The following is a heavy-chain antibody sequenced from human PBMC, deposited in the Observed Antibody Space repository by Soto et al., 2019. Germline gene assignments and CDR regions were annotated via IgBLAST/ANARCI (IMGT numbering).Heavy chain of an antibody. J-gene: IGHJ3*02. Sequence: ASVKVSCKVSGYTLTELSMHWVRQAPGKGLEWMGGFDPEDGETIYAQKFQGRVTMTEDTSTDTAYMELSSLRSEDTAVYYCATAGVVGAPDAFDIWGQGTMVTVSS. D-gene: IGHD1-26*01. CDR2: FDPEDGET. V-gene: IGHV1-24*01. CDR3: ATAGVVGAPDAFDI. CDR1: GYTLTELS.